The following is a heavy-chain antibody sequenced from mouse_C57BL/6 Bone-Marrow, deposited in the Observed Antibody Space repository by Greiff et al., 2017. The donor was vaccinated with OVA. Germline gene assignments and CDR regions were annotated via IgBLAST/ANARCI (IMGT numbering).Heavy chain of an antibody. CDR3: ERRAESYDGLWYFDV. CDR2: INPSSGYT. V-gene: IGHV1-4*01. Sequence: QVKLLQSGAELARPGASVKMSCKASGFTFTSYTMHWVNQRPGQGLEWIGYINPSSGYTKYNEKFKDKATLTADKSSSTAYMQLSSLTTQDSADYYCERRAESYDGLWYFDVWGTGTAVTVTA. J-gene: IGHJ1*03. CDR1: GFTFTSYT. D-gene: IGHD2-12*01.